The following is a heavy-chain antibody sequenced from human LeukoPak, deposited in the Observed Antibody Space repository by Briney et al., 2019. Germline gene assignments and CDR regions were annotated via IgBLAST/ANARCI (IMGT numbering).Heavy chain of an antibody. J-gene: IGHJ4*02. CDR1: GFTFTSYA. D-gene: IGHD4/OR15-4a*01. Sequence: GGSLRLSCVASGFTFTSYAMSWVRHAPGKGLEWVLGISGSGGSTYYADSVKGRFTISRDNSKNTLDLQMNSLRVEDTAVYYCAKYSGRTMVTYCFNYWGQGTLVTVSS. CDR2: ISGSGGST. CDR3: AKYSGRTMVTYCFNY. V-gene: IGHV3-23*01.